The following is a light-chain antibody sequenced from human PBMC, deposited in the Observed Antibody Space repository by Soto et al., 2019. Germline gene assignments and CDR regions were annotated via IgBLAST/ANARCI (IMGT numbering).Light chain of an antibody. CDR3: QSYDASNQV. J-gene: IGLJ3*02. V-gene: IGLV6-57*03. Sequence: NFMLTQPHSVSESPGKTVTISCTRSSGNIASNYVQWYQQRPGSAPTTVIYEDNQRPSGVPDRFSGSIDSSSNSAALTIPGLKTEDEADYYCQSYDASNQVFGGGTKLTVL. CDR2: EDN. CDR1: SGNIASNY.